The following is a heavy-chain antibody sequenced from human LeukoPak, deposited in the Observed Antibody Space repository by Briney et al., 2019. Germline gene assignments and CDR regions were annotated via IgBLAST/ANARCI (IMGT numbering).Heavy chain of an antibody. CDR2: IIPIFGTA. CDR1: GGTFSSYA. CDR3: ARDPYYYDSSGYPKETYFDY. D-gene: IGHD3-22*01. Sequence: SVKVSCKASGGTFSSYAISWVRQAPGQGLEWMGGIIPIFGTANYAQKFQGRVTITADESTSAAYMELSSLRSEDTAVYYCARDPYYYDSSGYPKETYFDYWGQGTLVTVSS. V-gene: IGHV1-69*13. J-gene: IGHJ4*02.